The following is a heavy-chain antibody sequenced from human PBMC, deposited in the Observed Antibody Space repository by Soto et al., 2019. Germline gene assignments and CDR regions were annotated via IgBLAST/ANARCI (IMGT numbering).Heavy chain of an antibody. V-gene: IGHV1-18*01. D-gene: IGHD6-19*01. CDR2: ISAYNGNT. CDR3: ARGHPEQWSLYYFDY. CDR1: GYTFTSYG. Sequence: QVQLVQSGAEVKKPGASVKVSCKASGYTFTSYGISWVRQAPGQGLEWMGWISAYNGNTNYAQKLQGRVTMTTDTSXXTAYMELRSLRSDDTAVYYCARGHPEQWSLYYFDYWGQGTLVTVSS. J-gene: IGHJ4*02.